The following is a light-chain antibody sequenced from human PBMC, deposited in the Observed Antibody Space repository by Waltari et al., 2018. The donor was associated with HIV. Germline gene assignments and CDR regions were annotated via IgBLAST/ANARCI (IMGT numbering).Light chain of an antibody. CDR2: YAS. V-gene: IGKV6-21*01. CDR3: HQTTSLPWT. J-gene: IGKJ1*01. CDR1: QSIGTS. Sequence: EIVLTQSPDFQSVTPKEKVTITCRASQSIGTSLHWYQQKPNQTPKLLIKYASQSFSGVPSRFGGSGSGTDFTLTINSLEAEDAATYFCHQTTSLPWTFGQGTKVEIK.